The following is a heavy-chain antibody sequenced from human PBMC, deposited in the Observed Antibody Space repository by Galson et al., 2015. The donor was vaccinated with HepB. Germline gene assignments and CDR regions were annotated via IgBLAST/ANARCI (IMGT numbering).Heavy chain of an antibody. CDR1: GFTFNSYG. Sequence: SLRLSCAASGFTFNSYGMHWVRQAPGKGLEWVAVISYDGSNKYYADSVKGRFTISRDNSKNTQYLQMNSLRAEDTAVYYCAKEGGSYGDHAAVYFDYWGQGTLVTVSS. D-gene: IGHD4-17*01. V-gene: IGHV3-30*18. CDR2: ISYDGSNK. J-gene: IGHJ4*02. CDR3: AKEGGSYGDHAAVYFDY.